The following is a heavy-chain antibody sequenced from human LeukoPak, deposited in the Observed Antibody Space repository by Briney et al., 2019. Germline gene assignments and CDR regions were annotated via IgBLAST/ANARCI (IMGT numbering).Heavy chain of an antibody. CDR1: GGSISSGDYY. Sequence: SETLSLTCTVSGGSISSGDYYWSWIRQPPGKGLEWIGYIYYSGSTYYNPSLKSRVTISVDTSKNQFSLKLSSVAAADTAVYYCARDSGYSYGYDYWGQGTLVTVSS. D-gene: IGHD5-18*01. CDR3: ARDSGYSYGYDY. V-gene: IGHV4-30-4*01. J-gene: IGHJ4*02. CDR2: IYYSGST.